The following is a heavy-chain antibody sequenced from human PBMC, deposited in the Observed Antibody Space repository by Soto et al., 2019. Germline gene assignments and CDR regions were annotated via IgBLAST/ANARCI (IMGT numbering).Heavy chain of an antibody. CDR1: GYSFTSYW. CDR3: ARQKYSSSPWYYYYGMDV. Sequence: GESLKISCKGSGYSFTSYWIGWVRQMPGKGLEWMGIIYPGDSDARYSPSFQGQVTISADKSISTAYLQWSSLKASDTAMYYCARQKYSSSPWYYYYGMDVWGQGTTVTVSS. J-gene: IGHJ6*02. D-gene: IGHD6-13*01. V-gene: IGHV5-51*01. CDR2: IYPGDSDA.